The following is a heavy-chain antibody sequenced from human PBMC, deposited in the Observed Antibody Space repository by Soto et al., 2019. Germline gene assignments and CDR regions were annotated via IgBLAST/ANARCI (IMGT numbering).Heavy chain of an antibody. CDR2: ISGSGGST. Sequence: EVQLLESGGGLVQPGGSLRLSCAASGFTFSSYAMSWVRQAPGKGLEWVSAISGSGGSTYYADSVKGRFTISRDNSKKALYHQMNSLRAEDTAVYYCAKETAPTFYGYYLNEYDWFDPWGQGTLVTVAS. CDR1: GFTFSSYA. V-gene: IGHV3-23*01. J-gene: IGHJ5*02. CDR3: AKETAPTFYGYYLNEYDWFDP. D-gene: IGHD4-17*01.